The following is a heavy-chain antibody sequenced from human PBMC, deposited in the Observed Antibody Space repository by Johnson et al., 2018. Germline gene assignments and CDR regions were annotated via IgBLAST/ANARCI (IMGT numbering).Heavy chain of an antibody. CDR3: ARSGRRAVSGTSFDI. V-gene: IGHV4-59*01. Sequence: QVQLQESGPGLVKPSETLSLTCTVSVGSISNYYWSWIRQPPWKGLEWIGFIYHTGNTNYNPSLRSRVTISVDTSKTQFSLKLRSVSAAYTAIYYCARSGRRAVSGTSFDIWGQGTMVTVSS. D-gene: IGHD6-19*01. J-gene: IGHJ3*02. CDR1: VGSISNYY. CDR2: IYHTGNT.